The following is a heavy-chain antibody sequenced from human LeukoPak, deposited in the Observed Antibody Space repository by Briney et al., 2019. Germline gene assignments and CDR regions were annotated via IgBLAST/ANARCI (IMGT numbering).Heavy chain of an antibody. CDR2: ISYDGSNK. D-gene: IGHD6-13*01. CDR3: AKLPSLVAAAGSYYYYGMDV. Sequence: HPGGSLRLSCAASGFTFSSYGMHWVRQAPGKGLEWVAVISYDGSNKYYADSVKGRFTISRDNSKNTLYLQMNSLRAEDTAVYYCAKLPSLVAAAGSYYYYGMDVWGQGTTVTVSS. CDR1: GFTFSSYG. V-gene: IGHV3-30*18. J-gene: IGHJ6*02.